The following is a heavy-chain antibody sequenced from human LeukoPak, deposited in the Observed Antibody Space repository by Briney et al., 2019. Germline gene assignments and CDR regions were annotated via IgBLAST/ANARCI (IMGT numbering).Heavy chain of an antibody. CDR1: GYTFTSYD. CDR2: MNPNSGNT. D-gene: IGHD2-21*02. V-gene: IGHV1-8*01. J-gene: IGHJ4*02. Sequence: ASVKVSCKASGYTFTSYDINWVRQATGQGLEWMGWMNPNSGNTGYAQKFQGRVTMTRNTSISTAYMELSSLRSEDTAVYYCARAPATAYYFDYWGQGTLVTVSS. CDR3: ARAPATAYYFDY.